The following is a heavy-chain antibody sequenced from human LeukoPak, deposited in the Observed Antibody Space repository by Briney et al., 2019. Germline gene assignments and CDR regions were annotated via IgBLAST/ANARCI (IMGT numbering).Heavy chain of an antibody. Sequence: PGGSLRLSCAASGFTFSSYEMNWVRQAPGKGLEWVSYISNSGSTIYYADSVKGRFTISRDNAKNSLYLQMNSLRAEDTAVYYCARERLFAFDIWGQGTMVTVSS. V-gene: IGHV3-48*03. CDR3: ARERLFAFDI. J-gene: IGHJ3*02. CDR1: GFTFSSYE. CDR2: ISNSGSTI. D-gene: IGHD3-22*01.